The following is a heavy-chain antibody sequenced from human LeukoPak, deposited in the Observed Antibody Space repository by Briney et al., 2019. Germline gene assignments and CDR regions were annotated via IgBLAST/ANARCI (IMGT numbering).Heavy chain of an antibody. CDR3: ARDNGAIRAYYYHGMDV. CDR2: IYYSGST. D-gene: IGHD2-8*01. J-gene: IGHJ6*02. Sequence: SETLSLTCTVSGGSISSYYWSWIRQPPGKGLEWIGYIYYSGSTNYNPSLKSRVTISVDTSKNQLSLRLTSVTAADTAVYYCARDNGAIRAYYYHGMDVWGQGTTVTVSS. V-gene: IGHV4-59*12. CDR1: GGSISSYY.